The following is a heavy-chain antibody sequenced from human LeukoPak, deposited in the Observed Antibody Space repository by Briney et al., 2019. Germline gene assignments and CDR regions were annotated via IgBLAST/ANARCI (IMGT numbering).Heavy chain of an antibody. CDR3: ARDLRAVFGEKGYFDY. J-gene: IGHJ4*02. Sequence: ASVKVPCKASGYTFTGYYMHWARQAPGQGLEWMGWINPNSGGTNYAQKFQGRVTMTRDTSISTAYMELSRLRSDDTAVYYCARDLRAVFGEKGYFDYWGQGTLVTVSS. CDR2: INPNSGGT. D-gene: IGHD3-10*02. V-gene: IGHV1-2*02. CDR1: GYTFTGYY.